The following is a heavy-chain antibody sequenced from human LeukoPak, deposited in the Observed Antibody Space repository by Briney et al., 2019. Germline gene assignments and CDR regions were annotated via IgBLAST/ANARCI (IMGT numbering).Heavy chain of an antibody. Sequence: ASVKVSCKASGYTFTGYYMHWVRRAPGQGLEWMGWINPNSGGTNNAQKFQGRVTMTRDTSISTAYMELSRLRSDDTAVYYCARAKILTGYYVAAADTWGQGTLVTVSS. J-gene: IGHJ5*02. CDR1: GYTFTGYY. D-gene: IGHD3-9*01. V-gene: IGHV1-2*02. CDR2: INPNSGGT. CDR3: ARAKILTGYYVAAADT.